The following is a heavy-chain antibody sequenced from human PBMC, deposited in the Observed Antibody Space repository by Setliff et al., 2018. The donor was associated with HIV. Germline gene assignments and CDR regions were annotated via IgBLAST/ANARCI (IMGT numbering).Heavy chain of an antibody. J-gene: IGHJ6*03. CDR1: GGSGSISSYY. D-gene: IGHD3-10*01. V-gene: IGHV4-4*07. Sequence: SETLSLTCTVSGGSGSISSYYWNWIRQSAGKGLEWIGRIDTSESTNYNPSLKSRVTMSVDTSNHQFSLKLRSVTAADTAVYYCARSGFGYYYYYMDVWGKGTTVTVSS. CDR2: IDTSEST. CDR3: ARSGFGYYYYYMDV.